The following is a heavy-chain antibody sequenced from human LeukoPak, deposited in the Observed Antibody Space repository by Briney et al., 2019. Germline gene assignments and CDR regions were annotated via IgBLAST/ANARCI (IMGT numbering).Heavy chain of an antibody. V-gene: IGHV1-69*06. CDR3: GRDPMVRGIPPAS. Sequence: SVKVSCKHPGSTFASYPISWVRQAPGQGREWMGRIIHILGTVNYAQNCQGRVTITADKYTSTLYMELSSLTSDDTAVYFCGRDPMVRGIPPASCGQGTLVTVSA. CDR2: IIHILGTV. J-gene: IGHJ5*02. CDR1: GSTFASYP. D-gene: IGHD3-10*01.